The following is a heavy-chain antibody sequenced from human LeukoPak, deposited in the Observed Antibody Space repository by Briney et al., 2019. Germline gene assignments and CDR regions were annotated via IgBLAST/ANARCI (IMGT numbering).Heavy chain of an antibody. Sequence: ASVKVSFKSSGYTFTGYYIHWERQAPGQGREGMGWINPHSGGTNYAQDFQGRVTMTRDTSISTAYMELSRLRSDDTAVYYCASIGTPFRTSFVDCWGQGTLVTVSS. CDR1: GYTFTGYY. V-gene: IGHV1-2*02. CDR2: INPHSGGT. D-gene: IGHD1/OR15-1a*01. J-gene: IGHJ4*02. CDR3: ASIGTPFRTSFVDC.